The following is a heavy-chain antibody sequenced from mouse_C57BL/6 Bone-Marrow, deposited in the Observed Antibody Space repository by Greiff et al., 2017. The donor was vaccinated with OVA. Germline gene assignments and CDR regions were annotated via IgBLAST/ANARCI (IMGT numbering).Heavy chain of an antibody. CDR2: INPSNGGT. V-gene: IGHV1-53*01. J-gene: IGHJ3*01. CDR3: SRGRRGRFAY. Sequence: QVQLQQPGTVLVKPGASVKLSCKASGYTFTSYCMHWVKQSPGQGLEWIGNINPSNGGTNYNEKFKSKATLTVDKSSRTAYMQLSSLTSEDSAVYYFSRGRRGRFAYWGQGTLVTVSA. CDR1: GYTFTSYC. D-gene: IGHD1-3*01.